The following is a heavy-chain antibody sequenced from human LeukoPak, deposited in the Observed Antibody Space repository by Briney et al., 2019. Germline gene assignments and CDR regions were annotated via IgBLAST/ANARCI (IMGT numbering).Heavy chain of an antibody. V-gene: IGHV4-59*01. CDR1: GGSISSYY. CDR2: IYYSGST. D-gene: IGHD4-17*01. J-gene: IGHJ4*02. Sequence: SETLSLTCTVSGGSISSYYWGWIRQPPGKGLEWIGYIYYSGSTNYNPSLKSRVTISVDTSKNQFSLKLSSVTAADTAVYYCARDPDYGDLYDDWGQGTLVTVSS. CDR3: ARDPDYGDLYDD.